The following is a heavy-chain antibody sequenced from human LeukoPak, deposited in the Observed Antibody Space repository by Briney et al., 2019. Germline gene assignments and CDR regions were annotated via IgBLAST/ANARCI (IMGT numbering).Heavy chain of an antibody. V-gene: IGHV3-15*01. CDR2: IKSKTDGGKT. D-gene: IGHD3/OR15-3a*01. CDR1: GITLTNVW. CDR3: TTDADWGNH. Sequence: KPGGSLRLSCAASGITLTNVWVTWVRQAPGKGLEWVGRIKSKTDGGKTDYPSPVKGRFTISRDDSRNMLYLQKNSLEIEDTAFYYCTTDADWGNHWGQGTLVTVSS. J-gene: IGHJ5*02.